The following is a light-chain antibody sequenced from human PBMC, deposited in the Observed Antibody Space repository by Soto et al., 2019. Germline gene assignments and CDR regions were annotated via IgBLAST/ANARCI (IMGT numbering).Light chain of an antibody. CDR2: EVN. Sequence: QSVLTQSPSASASPGQSVTISCTGSSGDVGAYNYVSWYQQHPGKAPKLIIYEVNKRPSGVPDRFSGSKSGITASLTVSGLQAEDEADYYCGAHAGSNTWVFGGGTK. V-gene: IGLV2-8*01. J-gene: IGLJ3*02. CDR1: SGDVGAYNY. CDR3: GAHAGSNTWV.